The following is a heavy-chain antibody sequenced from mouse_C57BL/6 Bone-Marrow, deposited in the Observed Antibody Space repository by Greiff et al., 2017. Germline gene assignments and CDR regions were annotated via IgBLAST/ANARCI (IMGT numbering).Heavy chain of an antibody. D-gene: IGHD1-1*01. CDR3: ARSRSSYPFAY. Sequence: VQRVESGPELVKPGASVKISCKASGYTFTDYYINWVKQRPGQGLEWIGWIFPGSGSTYYNEKFKGKATLTVDKSSITAYMLLSSLTSEDSAVYFCARSRSSYPFAYWGQGTLVTVSA. J-gene: IGHJ3*01. CDR1: GYTFTDYY. CDR2: IFPGSGST. V-gene: IGHV1-75*01.